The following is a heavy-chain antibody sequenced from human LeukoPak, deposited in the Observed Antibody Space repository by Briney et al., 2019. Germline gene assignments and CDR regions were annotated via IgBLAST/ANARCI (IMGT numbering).Heavy chain of an antibody. CDR1: GDAFNSHT. V-gene: IGHV1-69*10. Sequence: GASVKVSCKASGDAFNSHTINWVRQAPGQGLEWVSSIIPSFGIPSYAQKFKGRVTISADTSTTSAYMDLTSLRSEDTAVYYCARDFWGTMVRGASMDVWGQGTTVTVSS. CDR3: ARDFWGTMVRGASMDV. CDR2: IIPSFGIP. J-gene: IGHJ6*02. D-gene: IGHD3-10*01.